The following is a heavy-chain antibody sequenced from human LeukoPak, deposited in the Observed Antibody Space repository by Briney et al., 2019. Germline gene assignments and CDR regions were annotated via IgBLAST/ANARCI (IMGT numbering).Heavy chain of an antibody. CDR1: GGSISSYY. CDR3: ARTRYLHYYYYYMDV. J-gene: IGHJ6*03. CDR2: IYYSGST. V-gene: IGHV4-59*01. Sequence: SETLSLTCTVSGGSISSYYWSWIRQPPGKGLEWIGYIYYSGSTNYNPSLKSRVTISVDTSKNQFSLKLSSVTAADTAVYYCARTRYLHYYYYYMDVWAKGPRSPSP. D-gene: IGHD1-1*01.